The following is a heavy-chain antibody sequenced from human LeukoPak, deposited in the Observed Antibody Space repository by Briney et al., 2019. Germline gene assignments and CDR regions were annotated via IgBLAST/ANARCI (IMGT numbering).Heavy chain of an antibody. CDR3: ARAPYSSSWYRPNWFDP. Sequence: ASVKVSCKASGYTFTGYYMHWVRQAPGQGLEWMGWINPNSGGTNYAQKFQGRVTMTRDTSISTAYMELSSLRSEDTAVYYCARAPYSSSWYRPNWFDPWGQGTLVTVSS. J-gene: IGHJ5*02. CDR2: INPNSGGT. V-gene: IGHV1-2*02. CDR1: GYTFTGYY. D-gene: IGHD6-13*01.